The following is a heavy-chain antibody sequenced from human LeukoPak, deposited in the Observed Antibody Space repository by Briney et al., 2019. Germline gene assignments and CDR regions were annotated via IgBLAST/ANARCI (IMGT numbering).Heavy chain of an antibody. Sequence: GGSLRLSCAASGFTFSSYSMNWVRQAPGKGLEWVSSISSSSSYIYYADSVKGRFTISRDNAKNSLYLQMNSLRAEDTAVYYCARDREGIAAAGVDYWGQGTLVTVSS. V-gene: IGHV3-21*01. CDR2: ISSSSSYI. J-gene: IGHJ4*02. CDR1: GFTFSSYS. D-gene: IGHD6-13*01. CDR3: ARDREGIAAAGVDY.